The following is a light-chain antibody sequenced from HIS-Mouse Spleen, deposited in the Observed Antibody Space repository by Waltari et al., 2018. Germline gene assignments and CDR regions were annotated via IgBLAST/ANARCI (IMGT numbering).Light chain of an antibody. Sequence: QSALTQPASVSGSPGQSITISCTGTSSDVGGYNYVSWYQQHPGKAPKLMFYEVSNRPAGGSNHFSGAKSGDTASRTISGLQAEDEADYYCSSYTSSSTWVFGGGTKLTVL. J-gene: IGLJ3*02. CDR1: SSDVGGYNY. CDR2: EVS. V-gene: IGLV2-14*01. CDR3: SSYTSSSTWV.